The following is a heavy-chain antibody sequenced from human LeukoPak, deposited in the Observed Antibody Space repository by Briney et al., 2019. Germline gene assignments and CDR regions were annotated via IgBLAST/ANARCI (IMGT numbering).Heavy chain of an antibody. D-gene: IGHD6-13*01. J-gene: IGHJ4*02. CDR3: ARQGSSWYSYYFDY. V-gene: IGHV4-34*01. CDR2: INHSEST. Sequence: PSETLSLTCAVSGGSFSGYYWSWIRQPPGKGLEWIGDINHSESTNYNPTLKSRVTISVDTSKNQFSLKLSSVTAADTAVYYCARQGSSWYSYYFDYWGQGTLVTVSS. CDR1: GGSFSGYY.